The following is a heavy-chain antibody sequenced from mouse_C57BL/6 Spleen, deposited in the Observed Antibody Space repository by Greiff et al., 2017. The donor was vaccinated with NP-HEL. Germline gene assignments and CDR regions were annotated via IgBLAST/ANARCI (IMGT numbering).Heavy chain of an antibody. Sequence: QVQLQQPGAELVKPGASVKLSCQASGYTFTSYWMHWVKQRPGQGLEWIGMIHPNSGSTNYNEKFKSKATLTVDKSSSTAYMQLSSLTSEDSAVYYCARSYGYDNFDYWGQGTTLTVSS. CDR2: IHPNSGST. V-gene: IGHV1-64*01. J-gene: IGHJ2*01. CDR1: GYTFTSYW. D-gene: IGHD2-2*01. CDR3: ARSYGYDNFDY.